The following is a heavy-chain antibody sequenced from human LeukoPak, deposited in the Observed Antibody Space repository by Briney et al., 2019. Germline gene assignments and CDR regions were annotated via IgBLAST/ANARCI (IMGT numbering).Heavy chain of an antibody. D-gene: IGHD6-13*01. Sequence: GASVKVSCKASGYTFTRYYMHWVRQAPGRGLEWMGRINPNSGGTNYAQKFQGRVTMTRDTSISTAYMELSRLRSDDTAVYYCARRFIAAAGKYYFDYWGQGTLVTVSS. CDR3: ARRFIAAAGKYYFDY. CDR2: INPNSGGT. CDR1: GYTFTRYY. V-gene: IGHV1-2*06. J-gene: IGHJ4*02.